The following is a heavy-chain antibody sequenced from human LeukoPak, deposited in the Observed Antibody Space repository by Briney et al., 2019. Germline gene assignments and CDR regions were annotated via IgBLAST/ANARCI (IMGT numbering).Heavy chain of an antibody. Sequence: SETLSLTCTVSGYSISSDYYWGWIRQPPGKGLEGIGFIYHSGSTYYNPSLKSRVTISVDTSKNQFSLKLSSVTAADTAVYYCARYDVWGTYRAFDYLGQGTPVTVSS. CDR2: IYHSGST. CDR3: ARYDVWGTYRAFDY. D-gene: IGHD3-16*02. V-gene: IGHV4-38-2*02. J-gene: IGHJ4*02. CDR1: GYSISSDYY.